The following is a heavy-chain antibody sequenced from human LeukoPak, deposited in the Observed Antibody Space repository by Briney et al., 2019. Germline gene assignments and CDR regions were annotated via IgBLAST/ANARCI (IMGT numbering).Heavy chain of an antibody. Sequence: GGSLRLSCAASGFTFSNYWMSWVRQAPGKGLEWVANIKQDGSEKYYVDSVKGRFTISRDNAKNSLYPQMNSLRAEETAVYYCARRSGSYDDAFDIWGQGTMVTVSS. CDR3: ARRSGSYDDAFDI. CDR2: IKQDGSEK. D-gene: IGHD1-26*01. V-gene: IGHV3-7*01. J-gene: IGHJ3*02. CDR1: GFTFSNYW.